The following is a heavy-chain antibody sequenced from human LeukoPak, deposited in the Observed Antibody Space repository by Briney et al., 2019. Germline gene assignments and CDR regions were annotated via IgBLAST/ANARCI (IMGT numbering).Heavy chain of an antibody. CDR1: GDIVSSNSAT. CDR3: ARALSRYFDY. V-gene: IGHV6-1*01. J-gene: IGHJ4*02. CDR2: TYYRSKWYN. D-gene: IGHD5/OR15-5a*01. Sequence: SQTLSLTCAISGDIVSSNSATWNWIRQSPSRGLEWLGRTYYRSKWYNEYAPSVKGRIAFNPDTSKNQFSLQLNSVTPEDTAVYYCARALSRYFDYWGQGTLVAVSS.